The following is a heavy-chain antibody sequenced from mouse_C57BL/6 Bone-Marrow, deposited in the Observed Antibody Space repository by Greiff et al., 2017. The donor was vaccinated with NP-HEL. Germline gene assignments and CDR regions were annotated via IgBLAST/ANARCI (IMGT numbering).Heavy chain of an antibody. Sequence: EVKLVESGEGLVKPGGSLTLSCAASGFTFSSYAMSWVRQTPEKRLEWVAYISRGGDYIYYADTVKGRFTISRDNARNTLYLQMSSLKSEDTAMYYCTRDFRYAKDYWGQGTTLTVSS. D-gene: IGHD2-12*01. CDR3: TRDFRYAKDY. J-gene: IGHJ2*01. CDR1: GFTFSSYA. CDR2: ISRGGDYI. V-gene: IGHV5-9-1*02.